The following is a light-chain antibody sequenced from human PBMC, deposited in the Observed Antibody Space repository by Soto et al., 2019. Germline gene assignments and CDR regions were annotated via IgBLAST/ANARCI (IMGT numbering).Light chain of an antibody. CDR3: HQYASSPLT. CDR2: GAS. V-gene: IGKV3-20*01. CDR1: QGVGRNY. Sequence: EIVLTQSPGTLSLSPGERATLSCRASQGVGRNYLAWYQHNPGQAPRLLIYGASSRATGSPDRFSGSGSGTDFTLIISRMEPEDFAVYYCHQYASSPLTFGGGTKVEIK. J-gene: IGKJ4*01.